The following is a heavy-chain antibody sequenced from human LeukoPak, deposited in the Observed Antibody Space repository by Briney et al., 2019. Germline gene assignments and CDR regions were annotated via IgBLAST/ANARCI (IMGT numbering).Heavy chain of an antibody. CDR2: INANSGTT. CDR3: AKPISGGLALTAIWFDP. CDR1: GFAFRYYV. D-gene: IGHD3-9*01. Sequence: GGSLPLSCAGFGFAFRYYVISWLRQPPGKGLEWVSTINANSGTTSYAASVRGRFTISRDNSKNTLYLQVNSLRADDTAVYYCAKPISGGLALTAIWFDPGGQGPRFVVSS. J-gene: IGHJ5*01. V-gene: IGHV3-23*01.